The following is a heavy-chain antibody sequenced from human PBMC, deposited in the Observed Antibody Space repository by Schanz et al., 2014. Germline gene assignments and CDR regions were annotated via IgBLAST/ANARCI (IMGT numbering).Heavy chain of an antibody. V-gene: IGHV3-NL1*01. CDR1: GFSFDKYG. CDR3: APLDDCGGGCPINDAFDV. D-gene: IGHD2-21*01. J-gene: IGHJ3*01. CDR2: LGGSTGGI. Sequence: QVQLVESGGGVVQPGRSLRLSCAASGFSFDKYGMHWVRQAPGKGLEWVSSLGGSTGGIYYADSVRGRFTISRDNSKNTLYLHMNSLRVEDTAVYYCAPLDDCGGGCPINDAFDVWGQGTMVTVSS.